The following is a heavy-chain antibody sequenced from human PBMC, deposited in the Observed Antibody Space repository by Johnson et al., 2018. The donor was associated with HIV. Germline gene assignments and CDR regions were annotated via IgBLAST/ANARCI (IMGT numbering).Heavy chain of an antibody. CDR2: ISWNSASI. V-gene: IGHV3-9*01. CDR1: GFTFDDYA. Sequence: VQLVESGGGLVQPGRSLRLSCAASGFTFDDYAMHWVRLAPGKGLEWVSGISWNSASIGYADSVKGRFTISRDNAKHSLYLQMNSLRAEDTALYYCAKSDYPGIALAGSAYDDAFDIWGQGTMVTVSS. D-gene: IGHD6-19*01. CDR3: AKSDYPGIALAGSAYDDAFDI. J-gene: IGHJ3*02.